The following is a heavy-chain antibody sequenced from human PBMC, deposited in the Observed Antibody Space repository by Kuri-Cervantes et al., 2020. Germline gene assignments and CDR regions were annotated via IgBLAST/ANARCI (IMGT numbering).Heavy chain of an antibody. V-gene: IGHV3-48*01. D-gene: IGHD5-18*01. CDR2: ISTSSRTI. CDR3: ARDRGYSYGGVFYYYYGMDV. CDR1: GFTFSSYS. Sequence: GGSLRLSCAASGFTFSSYSMNWVRQAPGKGLEWVSYISTSSRTIYYADSVKGRFTISRDNAKNSLYLQMNSLRAEDTAVYYCARDRGYSYGGVFYYYYGMDVWGQGTTVTVSS. J-gene: IGHJ6*02.